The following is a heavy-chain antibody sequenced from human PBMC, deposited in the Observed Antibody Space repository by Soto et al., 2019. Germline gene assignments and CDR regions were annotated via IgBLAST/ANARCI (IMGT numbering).Heavy chain of an antibody. V-gene: IGHV3-30*18. CDR1: GFTFSTYG. CDR3: EKEHLAITVVVADYFDS. D-gene: IGHD2-21*01. CDR2: ISYDGGSK. Sequence: QVQLVESGGGVVQPGKSLRLSCAASGFTFSTYGIHWVRRAPGKGLEWVALISYDGGSKYYGDSVKGRFIISRDNSHNTVSLQMNSMRADDTAVYFCEKEHLAITVVVADYFDSWGKGTLVTVSS. J-gene: IGHJ4*02.